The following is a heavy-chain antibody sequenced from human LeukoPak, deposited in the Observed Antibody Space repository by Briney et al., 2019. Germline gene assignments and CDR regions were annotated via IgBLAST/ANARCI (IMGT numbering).Heavy chain of an antibody. CDR3: ARVRAVAGTGTAFDI. D-gene: IGHD6-19*01. CDR2: IYYSGST. CDR1: GGSISSYY. J-gene: IGHJ3*02. Sequence: SETLSLTCTVSGGSISSYYWSWIRQPPGKGLEWLGYIYYSGSTNYNPSLKSRVTISVDTSKNQFSLKLSSVTAADTAVYYCARVRAVAGTGTAFDIWGQGTMVTVSS. V-gene: IGHV4-59*01.